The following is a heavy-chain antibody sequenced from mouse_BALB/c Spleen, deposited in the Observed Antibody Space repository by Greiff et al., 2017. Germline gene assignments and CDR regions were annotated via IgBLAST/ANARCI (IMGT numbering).Heavy chain of an antibody. CDR2: ISSGGST. J-gene: IGHJ2*01. CDR3: ARGLGDGDFDY. V-gene: IGHV5-6-5*01. Sequence: EVNLVESGGGLVKPGGSLKLSCAASGFTFSSYAMSWVRQTPEKRLEWVASISSGGSTYYPDSVKGRFTISRDNARNILYLQMSSLRSEDTAMYYCARGLGDGDFDYWGQGTTLTVSS. D-gene: IGHD3-3*01. CDR1: GFTFSSYA.